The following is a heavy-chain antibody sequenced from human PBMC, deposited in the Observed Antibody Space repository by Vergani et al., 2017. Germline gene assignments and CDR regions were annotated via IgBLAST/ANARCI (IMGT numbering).Heavy chain of an antibody. J-gene: IGHJ1*01. V-gene: IGHV2-26*01. CDR3: ARIGGAKYPEH. CDR2: IFSNDEK. D-gene: IGHD1-26*01. Sequence: QVTLQESGPVLVKPTETLTLTCTVSGFSLSNARMGVSWIRQPPGKALEWLANIFSNDEKSYSTSLKSRLTISKDTSKSQVVLTMTNMDPVDTATYYCARIGGAKYPEHWGQGTLVTVSS. CDR1: GFSLSNARMG.